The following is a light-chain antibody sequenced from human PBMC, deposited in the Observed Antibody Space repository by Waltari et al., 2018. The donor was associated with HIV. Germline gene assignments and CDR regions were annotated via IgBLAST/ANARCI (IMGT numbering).Light chain of an antibody. CDR1: KLGNKY. Sequence: SYEVTQPPSVSVSPAQTASIPCSGPKLGNKYTAWYQQKPGQSPVLVIYEDNKRRSGTPERFSGSNSGDTATLTISGTQAMDEADYYCQAWDSSTVVFGGGTRLTVL. CDR2: EDN. J-gene: IGLJ2*01. V-gene: IGLV3-1*01. CDR3: QAWDSSTVV.